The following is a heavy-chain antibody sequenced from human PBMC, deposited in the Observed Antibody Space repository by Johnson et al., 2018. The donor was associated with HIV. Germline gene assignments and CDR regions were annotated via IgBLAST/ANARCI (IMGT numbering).Heavy chain of an antibody. D-gene: IGHD3-22*01. CDR3: ARDRNYYDSSAQGAFDI. J-gene: IGHJ3*02. Sequence: VQLVESGGGLVKPGGSLRLSCAVSGFTFSDYYMNWVRQAPVKGLEWVSVIYTGSDSTSYTDSVKDRFTISRDSSKNAVYLQMSSLRAEDTAVYYCARDRNYYDSSAQGAFDIWGQGTMVTVSS. CDR1: GFTFSDYY. V-gene: IGHV3-66*01. CDR2: IYTGSDST.